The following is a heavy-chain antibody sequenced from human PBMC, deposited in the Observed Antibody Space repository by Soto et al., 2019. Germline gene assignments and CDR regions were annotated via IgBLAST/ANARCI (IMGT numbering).Heavy chain of an antibody. CDR1: GFTFSDSW. CDR3: AREGWPLLQTGMDV. V-gene: IGHV3-7*01. Sequence: LRLSCTASGFTFSDSWMTWVRQAPGKGLEWVARIKPDESEKKYADSVKGRFSISRDNAKNSLYLQMHSLRDEDTAVYYCAREGWPLLQTGMDVWGQGTTVTVSS. J-gene: IGHJ6*02. D-gene: IGHD2-15*01. CDR2: IKPDESEK.